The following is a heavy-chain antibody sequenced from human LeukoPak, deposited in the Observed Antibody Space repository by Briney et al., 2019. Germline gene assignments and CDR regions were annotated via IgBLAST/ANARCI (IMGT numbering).Heavy chain of an antibody. J-gene: IGHJ5*02. Sequence: GGSLRLSCAASGFTFSSYAMSWVRQAPGKGLEWVSAISGSGGNTYYADSVRGRFTVSRDNSKNTLYLQMNSLRAEDTAVYYCAKDRLGLGDNWFDHWGQGTLVTVSS. CDR2: ISGSGGNT. CDR1: GFTFSSYA. D-gene: IGHD3-3*01. CDR3: AKDRLGLGDNWFDH. V-gene: IGHV3-23*01.